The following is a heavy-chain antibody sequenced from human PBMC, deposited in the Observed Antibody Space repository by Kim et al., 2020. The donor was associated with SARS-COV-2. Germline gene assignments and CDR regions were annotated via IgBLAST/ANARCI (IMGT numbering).Heavy chain of an antibody. CDR2: IYYSGST. CDR1: GGSISSGDYY. J-gene: IGHJ5*02. Sequence: SETLSLTCTVSGGSISSGDYYWSWIRQPPGKGLEWIGYIYYSGSTYYNPSLKSRITISVDTSKNQFSLKVSSATAADTAVYYCARGGPNIAAAVGWFDHWGQGTLVTVSS. V-gene: IGHV4-30-4*01. CDR3: ARGGPNIAAAVGWFDH. D-gene: IGHD6-13*01.